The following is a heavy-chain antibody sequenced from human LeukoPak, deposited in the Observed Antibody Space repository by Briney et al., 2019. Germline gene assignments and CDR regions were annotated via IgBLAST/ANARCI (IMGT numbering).Heavy chain of an antibody. V-gene: IGHV3-7*01. CDR1: GFIFSRYW. CDR3: ARDYYGSGSFPYYFDY. Sequence: GGSLRLSCAASGFIFSRYWMTWVRQAPGKGLERVAKIKQDGSEKYYADSVKGRFTISRDNAKNSLYLQMNSLRAEDTAVYFCARDYYGSGSFPYYFDYWGQGTLVTVSS. D-gene: IGHD3-10*01. CDR2: IKQDGSEK. J-gene: IGHJ4*02.